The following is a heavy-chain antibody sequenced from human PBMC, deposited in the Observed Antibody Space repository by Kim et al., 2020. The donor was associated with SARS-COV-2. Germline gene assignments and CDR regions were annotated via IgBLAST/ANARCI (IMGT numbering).Heavy chain of an antibody. CDR2: IDPSDYYT. CDR1: GYSFTSYW. D-gene: IGHD3-10*01. V-gene: IGHV5-10-1*01. J-gene: IGHJ5*02. CDR3: ARGHITMVRGGGWFDP. Sequence: GESLKISCKGSGYSFTSYWISWVRQMPGKGLEWMGRIDPSDYYTNYSPSFQGHVTISADKSISTAYLQWSSLKASDTAMYYCARGHITMVRGGGWFDPWGQGTLVTVSS.